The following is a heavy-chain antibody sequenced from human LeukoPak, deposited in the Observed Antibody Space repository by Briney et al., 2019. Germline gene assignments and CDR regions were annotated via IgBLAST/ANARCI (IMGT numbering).Heavy chain of an antibody. Sequence: SETLSLTCTVSGGSISHYYWSWIRQPPGRGLEWVGYIYYSGRTYYNPSLKSRVTISVDTSKKQLSLKLTSVTAADTAVYYCARVGASSEYESWSGYFFDYWGQGTLVTVSS. V-gene: IGHV4-59*08. CDR3: ARVGASSEYESWSGYFFDY. CDR2: IYYSGRT. CDR1: GGSISHYY. J-gene: IGHJ4*02. D-gene: IGHD3-3*01.